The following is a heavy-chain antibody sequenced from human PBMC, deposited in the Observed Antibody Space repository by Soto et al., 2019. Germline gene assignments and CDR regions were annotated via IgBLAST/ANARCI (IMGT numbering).Heavy chain of an antibody. Sequence: PGESLKISCKGSGYSFTSYWIGWVRQMPGKGLEWMGIIYPGDSDTRYSPSFQGQVTISADKSISTAYLQWSSLKASDTAMYYCARHISGSRSPSYGMDVWGQATTVTVSS. J-gene: IGHJ6*02. V-gene: IGHV5-51*01. CDR2: IYPGDSDT. CDR3: ARHISGSRSPSYGMDV. CDR1: GYSFTSYW. D-gene: IGHD3-10*01.